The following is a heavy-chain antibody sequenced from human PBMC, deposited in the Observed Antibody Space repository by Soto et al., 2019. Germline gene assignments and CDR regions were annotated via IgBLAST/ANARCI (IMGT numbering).Heavy chain of an antibody. CDR2: INPSGGST. D-gene: IGHD2-15*01. Sequence: ASVTVSCKASGYTFTIYYMHWVRQAPGQGLEWMGIINPSGGSTSYAQKFQGRVTMTRDTSTSTVYMELSSLRSEDTAVYYCAIHRYCSGGSCYPRIGFDPWGQGTLVTVSS. CDR1: GYTFTIYY. V-gene: IGHV1-46*01. J-gene: IGHJ5*02. CDR3: AIHRYCSGGSCYPRIGFDP.